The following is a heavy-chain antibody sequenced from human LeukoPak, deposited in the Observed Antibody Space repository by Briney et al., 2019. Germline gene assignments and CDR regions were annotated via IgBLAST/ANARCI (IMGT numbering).Heavy chain of an antibody. CDR3: ARVNLPYGDYLDY. Sequence: SETLSLTCVVYGGSFSGYYWSWIRQPPGKGLEWIGEINHSGSNNYNPSLKSRVTISVDTSKNQFSLKLSSVTAADTAVYYCARVNLPYGDYLDYWGQGTLVTVSS. V-gene: IGHV4-34*01. J-gene: IGHJ4*02. D-gene: IGHD4-17*01. CDR2: INHSGSN. CDR1: GGSFSGYY.